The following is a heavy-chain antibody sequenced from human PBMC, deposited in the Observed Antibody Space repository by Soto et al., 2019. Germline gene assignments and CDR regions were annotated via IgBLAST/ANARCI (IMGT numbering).Heavy chain of an antibody. V-gene: IGHV3-74*01. CDR1: GFTFSSYW. Sequence: GGSLRLSCAASGFTFSSYWMHWVRQAPGKGLVWVSRINSDGSSTSYADSVKGRFTISRDNAKNTLYLQMNSLRAEDTAVYYCARGGTMIVVDPFDYWGQGTLVTVSS. D-gene: IGHD3-22*01. CDR2: INSDGSST. J-gene: IGHJ4*02. CDR3: ARGGTMIVVDPFDY.